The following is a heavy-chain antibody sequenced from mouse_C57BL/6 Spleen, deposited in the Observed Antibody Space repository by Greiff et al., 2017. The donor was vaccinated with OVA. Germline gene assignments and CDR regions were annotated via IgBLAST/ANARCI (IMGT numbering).Heavy chain of an antibody. CDR3: AEAWDGFFYFDY. D-gene: IGHD4-1*01. Sequence: QVQLQQSGPELVKPGASVKISCKASGYSFTSYYIHWVKQRPGQGLEWIGWIYPGSGNTKYNEKFKGKATLTADTSSSTAYMQLSSLTSEDSAVYYCAEAWDGFFYFDYWGQGTTLTVSS. V-gene: IGHV1-66*01. J-gene: IGHJ2*01. CDR2: IYPGSGNT. CDR1: GYSFTSYY.